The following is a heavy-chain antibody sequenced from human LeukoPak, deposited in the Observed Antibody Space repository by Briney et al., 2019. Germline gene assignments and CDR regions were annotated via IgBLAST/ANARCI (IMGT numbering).Heavy chain of an antibody. CDR1: GFTFSGYG. J-gene: IGHJ4*02. V-gene: IGHV3-33*08. CDR3: ARDPAGSGFAFDS. CDR2: IWSDGSNK. Sequence: GGSLRLSCTASGFTFSGYGMHWVRQAPGMGLEWVAFIWSDGSNKYYADSVKGRFTISRDNSEDTLYLQMNSLRVEDTAVYYCARDPAGSGFAFDSWGQGALVTVSS. D-gene: IGHD1-1*01.